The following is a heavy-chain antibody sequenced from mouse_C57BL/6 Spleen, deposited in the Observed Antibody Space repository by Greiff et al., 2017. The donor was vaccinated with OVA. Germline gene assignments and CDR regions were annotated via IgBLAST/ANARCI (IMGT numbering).Heavy chain of an antibody. CDR2: IDPETGGT. D-gene: IGHD2-5*01. J-gene: IGHJ3*01. CDR3: TRSYYSNHGWFAD. CDR1: GYTFTDYE. Sequence: QVQLQQSGAELVRPGASVTLSCKASGYTFTDYEMHWVKQTPVHGLEWIGAIDPETGGTAYNQKFKGKAILTADKSSSTAYMELRSLTSEDSAVYYCTRSYYSNHGWFADWGQGTLVTVSA. V-gene: IGHV1-15*01.